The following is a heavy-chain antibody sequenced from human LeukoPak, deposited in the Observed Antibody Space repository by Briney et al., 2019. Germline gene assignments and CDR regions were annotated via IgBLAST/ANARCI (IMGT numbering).Heavy chain of an antibody. D-gene: IGHD2-15*01. CDR2: MNPNSGNT. CDR3: ARAGGYCGRISCPYYFDY. V-gene: IGHV1-8*01. Sequence: ASVKVSCKASGYTFTSYDINWVRQATGQGLEWMRWMNPNSGNTGYAQKFQGRVTMTRNTSISTAYMELSSLRSEDTAVYYCARAGGYCGRISCPYYFDYWGQGSLVAVSS. J-gene: IGHJ4*02. CDR1: GYTFTSYD.